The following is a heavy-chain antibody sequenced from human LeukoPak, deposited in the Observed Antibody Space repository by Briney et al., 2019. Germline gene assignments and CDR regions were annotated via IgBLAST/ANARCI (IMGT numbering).Heavy chain of an antibody. Sequence: SETLSLTCTVSGGSISSYYWSWIRQPAGKGLEWIGRIYTSGSTNYNPSLKSRVTMSVDTSKNQFSLKLSSVTAADTAVYYCARERGTISVPAAIEPAPHWFDPWGQGTLVTVSS. D-gene: IGHD2-2*01. V-gene: IGHV4-4*07. CDR3: ARERGTISVPAAIEPAPHWFDP. CDR2: IYTSGST. J-gene: IGHJ5*02. CDR1: GGSISSYY.